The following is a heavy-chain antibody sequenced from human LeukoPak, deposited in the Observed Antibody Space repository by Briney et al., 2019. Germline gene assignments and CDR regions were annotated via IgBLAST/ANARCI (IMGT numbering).Heavy chain of an antibody. V-gene: IGHV3-30-3*01. CDR3: ARGGIHIVDYFDY. D-gene: IGHD2-21*01. CDR2: ISYDGSNK. Sequence: GGSLRLSCAASGFTFSSYAMHWVRQAPGKGLEWVAVISYDGSNKYYADPVKGRFTISRDNSKNTLYLQMNSLRAEDTAVYYCARGGIHIVDYFDYWGQGTLVTVSS. CDR1: GFTFSSYA. J-gene: IGHJ4*02.